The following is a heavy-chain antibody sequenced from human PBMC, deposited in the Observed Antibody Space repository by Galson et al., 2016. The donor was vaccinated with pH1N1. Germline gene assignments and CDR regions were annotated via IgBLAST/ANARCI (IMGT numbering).Heavy chain of an antibody. J-gene: IGHJ5*02. CDR3: ARFLYGDYSNWFDP. CDR2: IFWNDDK. V-gene: IGHV2-5*01. CDR1: GFSLRTSGVG. D-gene: IGHD4-17*01. Sequence: PALVTPPQTLTLTCTFSGFSLRTSGVGVGWIRQPPGKALEWLALIFWNDDKRYSPSLKSRLTITKDTSKNQVVLTMTNMDPVDTATYYCARFLYGDYSNWFDPWGQGTLVTVSS.